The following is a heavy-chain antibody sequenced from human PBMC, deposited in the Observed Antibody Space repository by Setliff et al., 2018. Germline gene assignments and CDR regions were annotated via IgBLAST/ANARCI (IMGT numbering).Heavy chain of an antibody. CDR3: ARVFWVDPRGELWFGELSDRGFDY. V-gene: IGHV1-18*01. J-gene: IGHJ4*02. Sequence: ASVKVSCKASGYTFRNYAFAWVRQAPGQGLEWVGWISVYNGDTNYAQKFQGRVTMTTDTSTSTAYMELRSLRSDDTAVYYCARVFWVDPRGELWFGELSDRGFDYWGQGTLVTVSS. CDR2: ISVYNGDT. CDR1: GYTFRNYA. D-gene: IGHD3-10*01.